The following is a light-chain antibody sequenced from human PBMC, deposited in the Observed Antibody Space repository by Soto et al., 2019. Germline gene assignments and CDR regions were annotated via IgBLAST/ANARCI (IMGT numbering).Light chain of an antibody. CDR3: CSYVGSSPVV. Sequence: QSALTQPASVSGSPGQSITISCTGTSSDVGSYNLVSWYQQHPGKAPKLMIYEVSKRPSGVSNRFSGSKSGNTASLTISGLQAEDEADYYCCSYVGSSPVVFGGGTKVTVL. CDR2: EVS. CDR1: SSDVGSYNL. J-gene: IGLJ2*01. V-gene: IGLV2-23*02.